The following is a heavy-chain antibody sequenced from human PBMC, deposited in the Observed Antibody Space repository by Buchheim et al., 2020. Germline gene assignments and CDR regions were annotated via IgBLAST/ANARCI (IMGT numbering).Heavy chain of an antibody. CDR1: GFSFSGYA. V-gene: IGHV3-23*04. Sequence: EVQLVDSGGGLVQPGESLRLSCAASGFSFSGYAMSWVRRAPGKGLEWVSSISGSGATTFNADSVKGRFTISRDNSKNMLYLQMNSLRAEDTAVYFCAKGSRGYTNYYFDYWGQGTL. CDR2: ISGSGATT. D-gene: IGHD4-11*01. J-gene: IGHJ4*02. CDR3: AKGSRGYTNYYFDY.